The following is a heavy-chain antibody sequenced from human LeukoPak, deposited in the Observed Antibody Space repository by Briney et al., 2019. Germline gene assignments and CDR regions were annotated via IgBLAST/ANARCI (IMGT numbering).Heavy chain of an antibody. J-gene: IGHJ3*02. CDR2: IEQTESEK. CDR1: GFTISNYG. Sequence: GGSLRLSCAVSGFTISNYGMSWVRQAPGKGLEWVANIEQTESEKKYVDSVKGRFTISRDNVRNSLYLQMNSLRAEDTAVYYCVRDGAGPPQEAFDIWGQGTVVTVCS. CDR3: VRDGAGPPQEAFDI. V-gene: IGHV3-7*01.